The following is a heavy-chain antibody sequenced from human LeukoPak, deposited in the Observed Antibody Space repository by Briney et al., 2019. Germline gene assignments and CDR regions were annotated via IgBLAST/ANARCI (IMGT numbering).Heavy chain of an antibody. CDR1: GFAFSSYA. D-gene: IGHD5-18*01. CDR2: ISSSGGST. CDR3: AKAIEGVNTAMGH. Sequence: GGSLRLSCAASGFAFSSYAMNWVRQAPGKGLEWVSVISSSGGSTYYADSVKGRFTISRDNSKNTLYLQMNCLGAEDTAVYYCAKAIEGVNTAMGHWGQGTLVTVSS. J-gene: IGHJ4*02. V-gene: IGHV3-23*01.